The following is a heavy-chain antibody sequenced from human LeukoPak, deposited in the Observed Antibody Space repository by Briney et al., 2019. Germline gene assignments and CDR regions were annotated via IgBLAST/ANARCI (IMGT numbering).Heavy chain of an antibody. CDR1: GFTFSNAW. J-gene: IGHJ4*02. V-gene: IGHV3-7*04. Sequence: GGSLRLSCATSGFTFSNAWMNWVRQAPGKGLEWVANIKQDGSKKSYVDSVKGRFTISRDNAKNSLYLQMNSLRAEDTAIYYCTRVGYIDEGIDYWGQGTLVTVSS. CDR2: IKQDGSKK. CDR3: TRVGYIDEGIDY. D-gene: IGHD5-12*01.